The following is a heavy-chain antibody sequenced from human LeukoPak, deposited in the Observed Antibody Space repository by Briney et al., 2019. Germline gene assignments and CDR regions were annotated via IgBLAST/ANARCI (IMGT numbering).Heavy chain of an antibody. J-gene: IGHJ6*02. CDR1: GYTFTSYG. D-gene: IGHD5-18*01. CDR3: AREGRGRLPQDV. V-gene: IGHV1-18*01. Sequence: ASVKVSFKASGYTFTSYGISWVRQASGQGLEWMGWISAYNGNTNYAQKLQGRVTMTTDTSTSTAYMELRSLRSDDTAVYYCAREGRGRLPQDVWGQGTTVTVSS. CDR2: ISAYNGNT.